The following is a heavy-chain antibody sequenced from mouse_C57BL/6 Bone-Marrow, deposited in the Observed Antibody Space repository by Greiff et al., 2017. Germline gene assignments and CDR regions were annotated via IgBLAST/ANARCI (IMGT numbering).Heavy chain of an antibody. V-gene: IGHV1-50*01. CDR1: GYTFTSYW. CDR3: AREANHDAMDY. CDR2: IGPSDSYT. J-gene: IGHJ4*01. Sequence: QVQLQQPGAELVKPGASVKLSCTASGYTFTSYWMQWVRQSPGQGLEWIGEIGPSDSYTNYTHKFKGKATLTVDTSSSTAYMQLSSLTSEDSAVYYCAREANHDAMDYWGQGTSVTVSS. D-gene: IGHD1-1*01.